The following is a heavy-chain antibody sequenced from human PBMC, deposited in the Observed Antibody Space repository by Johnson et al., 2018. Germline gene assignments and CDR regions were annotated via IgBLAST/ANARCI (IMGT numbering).Heavy chain of an antibody. J-gene: IGHJ3*02. Sequence: VQLVESGVGLVQPGGSLRLSCAASGFTVRSNYMNWVRQTPGKGLAWVSVISSGGSPYYNDSVTGRFTISNDNSKNTLYLQMTSLRAEDTAVYYCAKDWSWTWGAFDIWGQGTMVTVSS. CDR3: AKDWSWTWGAFDI. D-gene: IGHD3-3*01. CDR1: GFTVRSNY. V-gene: IGHV3-66*02. CDR2: ISSGGSP.